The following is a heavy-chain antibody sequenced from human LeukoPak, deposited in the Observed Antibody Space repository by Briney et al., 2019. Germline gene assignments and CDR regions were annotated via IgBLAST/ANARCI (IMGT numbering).Heavy chain of an antibody. Sequence: SVKVSCKASGGTFSSYAISWVRQAPGQGLEWMGGIIPIFGTAHYAQKFQGRVTITADESTSTAYMELSSLRSEDTAVYYCAREIYDYVWGSYRLFDYWGQGTLVTVSS. CDR2: IIPIFGTA. CDR1: GGTFSSYA. V-gene: IGHV1-69*01. D-gene: IGHD3-16*02. CDR3: AREIYDYVWGSYRLFDY. J-gene: IGHJ4*02.